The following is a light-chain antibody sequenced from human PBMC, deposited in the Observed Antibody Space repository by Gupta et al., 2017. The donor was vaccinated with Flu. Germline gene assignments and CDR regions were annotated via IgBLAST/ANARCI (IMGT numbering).Light chain of an antibody. J-gene: IGLJ3*02. Sequence: QSALTQPPSASGSPGQSVTISCTGTSSDVGGYNYVSWYQQHPGKAPKLMISEVSKRPSGVPDRFSGSKSGSTASLTVSGLQAEDEADYYCSSYAGSNSFVFGGGTKLTVL. CDR3: SSYAGSNSFV. CDR2: EVS. CDR1: SSDVGGYNY. V-gene: IGLV2-8*01.